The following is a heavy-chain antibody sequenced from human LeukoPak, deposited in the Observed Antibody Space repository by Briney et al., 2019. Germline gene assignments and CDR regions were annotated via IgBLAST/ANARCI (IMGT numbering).Heavy chain of an antibody. J-gene: IGHJ4*02. V-gene: IGHV1-69*05. Sequence: SVKVSCKASGGTFSSYAITWVRQAPGQGLEWMGRIIPIFGTANYAQKFQGRVTITTDESTSTAYMELSTLRSDDTAVYYCARERPPGDSSNWFLEGYFDIRGQGTLVTVSS. D-gene: IGHD6-13*01. CDR1: GGTFSSYA. CDR3: ARERPPGDSSNWFLEGYFDI. CDR2: IIPIFGTA.